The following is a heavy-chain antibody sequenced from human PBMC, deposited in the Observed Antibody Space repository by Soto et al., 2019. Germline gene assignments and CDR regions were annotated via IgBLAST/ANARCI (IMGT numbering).Heavy chain of an antibody. CDR3: ARAVAGTSTYFDY. Sequence: ASVKVSCKASGYTFTGYYMHWVRQAPGQGLEWMGWINPNSGGTNYAQKFQGRVTMTRDTSISTAYMELSRLRSDDTAVYYCARAVAGTSTYFDYWGQGTLVTVSS. D-gene: IGHD6-19*01. CDR2: INPNSGGT. V-gene: IGHV1-2*02. J-gene: IGHJ4*02. CDR1: GYTFTGYY.